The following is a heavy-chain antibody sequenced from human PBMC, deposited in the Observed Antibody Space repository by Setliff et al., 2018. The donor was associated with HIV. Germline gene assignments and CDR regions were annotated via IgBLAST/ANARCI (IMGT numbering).Heavy chain of an antibody. CDR2: ISAYNGNT. D-gene: IGHD2-15*01. Sequence: ASVKVSCKASGYTFTNYGISWVRQAPGQGLEWIGWISAYNGNTNYAQRLQDRVTMTTDTTSTTAYMELRSLRSDDTAVYFCARMRFCRGGSCLPGSLYYYYMDVWGKGTTVTVSS. J-gene: IGHJ6*03. CDR3: ARMRFCRGGSCLPGSLYYYYMDV. V-gene: IGHV1-18*01. CDR1: GYTFTNYG.